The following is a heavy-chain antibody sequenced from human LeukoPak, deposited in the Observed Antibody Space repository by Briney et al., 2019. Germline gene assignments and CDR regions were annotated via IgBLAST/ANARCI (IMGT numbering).Heavy chain of an antibody. CDR2: IYYSGST. J-gene: IGHJ4*02. Sequence: SETLSLTCTVSGGSISSYYWSWIRQPPGKGLEWIGYIYYSGSTNYNPSLKSRLTISVDTSKNQFSLKLSSVTAADTAVYYCARAYDSSGRGFDYWGQGTLVTVSS. V-gene: IGHV4-59*01. CDR1: GGSISSYY. CDR3: ARAYDSSGRGFDY. D-gene: IGHD3-22*01.